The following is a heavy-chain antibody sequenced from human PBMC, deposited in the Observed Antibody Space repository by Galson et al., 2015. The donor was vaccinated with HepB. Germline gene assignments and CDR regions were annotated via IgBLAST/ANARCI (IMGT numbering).Heavy chain of an antibody. D-gene: IGHD3-16*01. Sequence: TLRLSCAASGFTFSSYSMNWVRQAPGKGLEWVSYISSSSSTIYYADSVKGRFTISRDNAKNSLYLQMNSLRAEDTAVYYCASTPITFGELPDYWGQGTLVTVSS. V-gene: IGHV3-48*01. CDR1: GFTFSSYS. J-gene: IGHJ4*02. CDR3: ASTPITFGELPDY. CDR2: ISSSSSTI.